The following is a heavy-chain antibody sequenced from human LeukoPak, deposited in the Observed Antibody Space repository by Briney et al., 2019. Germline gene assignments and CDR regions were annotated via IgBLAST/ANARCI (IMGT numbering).Heavy chain of an antibody. CDR1: GFTFNSYS. J-gene: IGHJ3*02. CDR3: AKNHDSNTYHTDDAFDI. CDR2: ISGSNSYI. V-gene: IGHV3-21*04. Sequence: GGSLRLSCAASGFTFNSYSMNWVRQAPGKGLEWVSSISGSNSYIYYADSVKGRFTISRDMSKSTLYLQMNSLRAEDTAIYYCAKNHDSNTYHTDDAFDIWGQGTMVTVSS. D-gene: IGHD2/OR15-2a*01.